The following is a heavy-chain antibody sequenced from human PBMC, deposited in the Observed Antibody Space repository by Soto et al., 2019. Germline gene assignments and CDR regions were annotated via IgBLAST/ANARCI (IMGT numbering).Heavy chain of an antibody. J-gene: IGHJ4*02. CDR3: ARAPILVGETTYENYFDY. Sequence: GASVKVSCKASGGTFSNFFISWVRQAPGQGLEWMGGNIPIFGTANYAQKFQGRVTIIADESTGTTYMELTSLRSEDTAVYYCARAPILVGETTYENYFDYWGQGTLVTVS. V-gene: IGHV1-69*13. CDR2: NIPIFGTA. D-gene: IGHD2-21*01. CDR1: GGTFSNFF.